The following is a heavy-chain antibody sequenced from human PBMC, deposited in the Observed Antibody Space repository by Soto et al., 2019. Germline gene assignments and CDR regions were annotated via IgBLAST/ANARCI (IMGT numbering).Heavy chain of an antibody. CDR1: GGSISSYY. J-gene: IGHJ4*02. CDR3: AKDERGSSGPTGY. Sequence: QVQLQESGPGLVKPSETLSLTCTVSGGSISSYYWSWIRQPPGKGLEWIGYIYYSGSTNYNPSLKSRVTISVDTSKNQFSLKLSSVTAADTAVYYCAKDERGSSGPTGYWGQGTLVTVSS. D-gene: IGHD6-19*01. V-gene: IGHV4-59*01. CDR2: IYYSGST.